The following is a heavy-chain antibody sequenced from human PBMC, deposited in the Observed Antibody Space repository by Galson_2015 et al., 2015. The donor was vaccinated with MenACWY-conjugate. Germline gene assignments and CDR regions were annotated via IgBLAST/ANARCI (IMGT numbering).Heavy chain of an antibody. CDR3: TRVKWQQLTADS. Sequence: SRVNSYGSGTTYADSVKGRFTISRDNATNTLYLQMNSLRAEDTAVYYCTRVKWQQLTADSWGQGTLVTVSS. CDR2: VNSYGSGT. D-gene: IGHD6-13*01. V-gene: IGHV3-74*01. J-gene: IGHJ4*02.